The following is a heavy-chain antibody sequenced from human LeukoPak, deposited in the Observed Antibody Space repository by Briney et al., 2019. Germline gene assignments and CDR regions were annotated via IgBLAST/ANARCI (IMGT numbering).Heavy chain of an antibody. CDR2: IYPDDSNT. V-gene: IGHV5-51*01. CDR3: ARGLVGQTWSLYFDD. CDR1: GYSFTSYW. Sequence: GEPLKISCKGSGYSFTSYWIGWVRQMPGKGLEWMGIIYPDDSNTRYSPSFQGQVTMSADKSISTAYLQWSSLKASDTAIYYCARGLVGQTWSLYFDDWGQGTLVIVSS. D-gene: IGHD2-8*01. J-gene: IGHJ4*02.